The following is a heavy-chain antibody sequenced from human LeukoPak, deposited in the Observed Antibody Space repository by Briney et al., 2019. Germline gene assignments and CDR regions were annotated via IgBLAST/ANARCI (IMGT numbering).Heavy chain of an antibody. Sequence: GGSLRLSCAASGFTLNTYSMNWVRQTPGKGLEWVSYISSTGSTKYYADSVKGRFTISRDNAENALYLQMNSLRVEDTAVYYCAKDGGILTGYYDYWGQGTLVTVSS. J-gene: IGHJ4*02. D-gene: IGHD3-9*01. CDR2: ISSTGSTK. CDR1: GFTLNTYS. V-gene: IGHV3-48*04. CDR3: AKDGGILTGYYDY.